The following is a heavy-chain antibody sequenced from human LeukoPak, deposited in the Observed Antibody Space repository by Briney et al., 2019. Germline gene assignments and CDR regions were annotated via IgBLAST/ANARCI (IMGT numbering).Heavy chain of an antibody. V-gene: IGHV4-4*07. CDR2: IYTSGST. D-gene: IGHD3-3*01. CDR3: ARNGNPRVFLEWSLSE. Sequence: KPSETLSLTCTVSGGSISSYYWSWLRQPAGKGLEWIGRIYTSGSTNYNPSLKSRVTISVDTSKNQFSLKLSSVTAADTAVYYCARNGNPRVFLEWSLSEWGQGTMVTVSS. J-gene: IGHJ3*01. CDR1: GGSISSYY.